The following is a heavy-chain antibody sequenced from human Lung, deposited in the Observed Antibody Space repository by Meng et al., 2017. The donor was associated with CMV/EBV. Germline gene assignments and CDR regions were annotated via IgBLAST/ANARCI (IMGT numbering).Heavy chain of an antibody. CDR1: GYTFTGYY. D-gene: IGHD1-26*01. CDR2: INPKSGGT. Sequence: SXXVSRXASGYTFTGYYIHWVRQAPGQGLEWMGSINPKSGGTKYAQKFQGRVTLTRDTSISTVYMELSRLKTDDTAVYYCDRRQWDLRNALDIWGQGTEVTVSS. V-gene: IGHV1-2*02. CDR3: DRRQWDLRNALDI. J-gene: IGHJ3*02.